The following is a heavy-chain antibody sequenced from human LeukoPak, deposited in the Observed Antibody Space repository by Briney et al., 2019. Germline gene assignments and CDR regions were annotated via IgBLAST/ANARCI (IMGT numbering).Heavy chain of an antibody. J-gene: IGHJ4*02. D-gene: IGHD6-13*01. Sequence: GGSLRLSCAASGFTVSTYYMNCVRQAPGKGLDWVSVIYSGDATYYADSVKGRFTISRDNSKNTLYLQMNSLRAEDTAVYFCARTSSGWYSGFDYWGQGTLVTVSS. CDR3: ARTSSGWYSGFDY. CDR2: IYSGDAT. V-gene: IGHV3-53*01. CDR1: GFTVSTYY.